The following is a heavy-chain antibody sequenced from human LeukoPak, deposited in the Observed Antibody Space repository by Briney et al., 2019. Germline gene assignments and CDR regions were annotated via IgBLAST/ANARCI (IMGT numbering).Heavy chain of an antibody. CDR2: ISGSAGST. J-gene: IGHJ4*02. CDR1: GFIFSSYA. Sequence: PGGSLRLSCAASGFIFSSYAMGWVRQAPGKGLEWVSGISGSAGSTYYADSVKGRFTISRDNSKNTLYLQMNSLRAEDTAVYYCSRGRYCSSTSCYIDYWGQGTLVTVAS. D-gene: IGHD2-2*02. V-gene: IGHV3-23*01. CDR3: SRGRYCSSTSCYIDY.